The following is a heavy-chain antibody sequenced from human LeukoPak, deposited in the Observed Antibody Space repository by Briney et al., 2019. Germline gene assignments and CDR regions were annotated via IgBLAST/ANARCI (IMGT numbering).Heavy chain of an antibody. CDR3: ARDDSYYGMDV. V-gene: IGHV4-59*01. Sequence: SETLSLTCTVSGGSISGYYWSWIRQPPGKGLEWIGYIYYSGSTNYNPSLKSRVTISVDTSKNQFSLKLSSVTAADTAVYYCARDDSYYGMDVWGQGTTVTVSS. CDR2: IYYSGST. J-gene: IGHJ6*02. CDR1: GGSISGYY.